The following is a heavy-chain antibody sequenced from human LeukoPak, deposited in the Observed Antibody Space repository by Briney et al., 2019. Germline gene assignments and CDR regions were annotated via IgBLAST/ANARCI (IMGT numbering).Heavy chain of an antibody. V-gene: IGHV3-7*01. CDR2: INQDGSEK. CDR3: ARAGDVVVSTTNPFDS. CDR1: GFTFSNYW. Sequence: PGGSLRLSCAASGFTFSNYWMSWVRQAPGKGLEWVANINQDGSEKYYVDSVKGRFTVSRDNAKNSLYLQMNSLRAEDTAVYYCARAGDVVVSTTNPFDSWGQGTLVTVSS. J-gene: IGHJ4*02. D-gene: IGHD2-2*01.